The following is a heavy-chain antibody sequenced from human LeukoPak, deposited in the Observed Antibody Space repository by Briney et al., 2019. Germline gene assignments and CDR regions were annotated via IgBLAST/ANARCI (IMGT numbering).Heavy chain of an antibody. V-gene: IGHV3-23*01. J-gene: IGHJ4*02. D-gene: IGHD6-13*01. CDR3: ARQWESSWYYFDY. CDR2: ISGSGGST. CDR1: GFTFSSYA. Sequence: GGSLRLSCAASGFTFSSYAMSWVRQAPGKGLEWVSAISGSGGSTYYADSVKGRFTISRDNSKNTLYLQMNSLRAEDTAVYYCARQWESSWYYFDYWGQGTLVTVSS.